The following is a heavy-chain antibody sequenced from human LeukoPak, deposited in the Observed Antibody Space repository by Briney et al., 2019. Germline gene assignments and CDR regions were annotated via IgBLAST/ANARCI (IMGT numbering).Heavy chain of an antibody. Sequence: PGGSLRLSCAASGFTFSNAWMSWVRQAPGKGLEWVGRIKSKTDGGTTDYAAPVNGRFTISRDDSKNTLYLQMNSLKTEDTAVYYCTTLPVVVAAYYYYYGMDVWGQGTTVTVSS. CDR1: GFTFSNAW. CDR2: IKSKTDGGTT. CDR3: TTLPVVVAAYYYYYGMDV. V-gene: IGHV3-15*01. D-gene: IGHD2-15*01. J-gene: IGHJ6*02.